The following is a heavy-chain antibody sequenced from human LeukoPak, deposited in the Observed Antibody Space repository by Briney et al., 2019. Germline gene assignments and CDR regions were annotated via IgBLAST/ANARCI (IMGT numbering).Heavy chain of an antibody. CDR3: ARCTTGKTFGSLREIKKSREIDY. D-gene: IGHD1-1*01. V-gene: IGHV3-21*01. Sequence: PGGSLRLSCAASGFTFSSYSINWVRQAPGNGLEWFSSISSSSSYIYYADSVRGRFTISRDNAKNSLFLQMDSLRGEDTAVYYCARCTTGKTFGSLREIKKSREIDYWGQGTLVTVSS. CDR1: GFTFSSYS. CDR2: ISSSSSYI. J-gene: IGHJ4*02.